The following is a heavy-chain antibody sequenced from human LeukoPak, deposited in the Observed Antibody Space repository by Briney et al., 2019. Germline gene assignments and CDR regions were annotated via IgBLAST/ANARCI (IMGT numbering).Heavy chain of an antibody. CDR1: GYTFTGYY. CDR2: INPNSGGT. J-gene: IGHJ6*03. CDR3: ATQGSYGYLSYYYYMDV. Sequence: ASVKVSCKASGYTFTGYYMHWVRQAPGQGLEWMGWINPNSGGTNYAQKFQGRVTMTRDTSISTAYMELSRLRSDDTAVYYCATQGSYGYLSYYYYMDVWGKGTTVTVSS. V-gene: IGHV1-2*02. D-gene: IGHD5-18*01.